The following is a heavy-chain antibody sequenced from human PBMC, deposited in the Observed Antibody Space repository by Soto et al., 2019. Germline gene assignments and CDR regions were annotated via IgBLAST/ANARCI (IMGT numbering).Heavy chain of an antibody. J-gene: IGHJ4*02. CDR1: GFTFSSYA. D-gene: IGHD3-9*01. V-gene: IGHV3-23*01. CDR2: ISGSVRTT. Sequence: EVQLLESGGALVHPGGSLRLSCAASGFTFSSYAMSWVRQAPGRGLEWVSAISGSVRTTYYADSVKGRFTISRDNSKNTLSLQVNSLRAEDTALYYCAKPYSEMLTGYSPFDSWGQGTLVTVAS. CDR3: AKPYSEMLTGYSPFDS.